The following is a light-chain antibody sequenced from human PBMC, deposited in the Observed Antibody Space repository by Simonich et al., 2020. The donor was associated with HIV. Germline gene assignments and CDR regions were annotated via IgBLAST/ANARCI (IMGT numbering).Light chain of an antibody. CDR3: QQYDNLPLT. V-gene: IGKV1-33*01. Sequence: DIQMTQSPSPLSASVGDRVTITCQASQDISNYLNWSQQKPGKAPKLLIYDASNLETGVPSRFSGSGSGTDFTFTISSLQPEDIATYYCQQYDNLPLTFGGGTKVEIK. J-gene: IGKJ4*01. CDR2: DAS. CDR1: QDISNY.